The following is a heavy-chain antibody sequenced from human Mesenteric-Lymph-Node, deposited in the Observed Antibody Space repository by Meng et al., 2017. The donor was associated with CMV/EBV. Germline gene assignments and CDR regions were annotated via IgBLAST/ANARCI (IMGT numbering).Heavy chain of an antibody. V-gene: IGHV4-31*02. CDR3: ARGSQGASVFGVAYFAY. Sequence: SSVAYYWRWLRQHPGPALEWIGYIYYSGSTYYNPSLKSRVTISVDTSKNHFSLHLSSVTAADTAVYYCARGSQGASVFGVAYFAYWGQGTLVTVSS. D-gene: IGHD3-3*01. CDR2: IYYSGST. J-gene: IGHJ4*02. CDR1: SSVAYY.